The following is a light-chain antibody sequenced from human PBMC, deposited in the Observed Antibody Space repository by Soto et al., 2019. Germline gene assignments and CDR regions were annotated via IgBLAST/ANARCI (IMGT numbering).Light chain of an antibody. CDR2: GAS. V-gene: IGKV3-15*01. CDR3: QQYNIWPLT. J-gene: IGKJ4*01. CDR1: QSVTSN. Sequence: EIVMTQSPATLSVPPGESATLSCRASQSVTSNLAWYQQKPGQAPRLLIYGASTRATGIPARFIGSGSGAEFTLTISSLQSEDFAVYYCQQYNIWPLTFGGGTKVEIK.